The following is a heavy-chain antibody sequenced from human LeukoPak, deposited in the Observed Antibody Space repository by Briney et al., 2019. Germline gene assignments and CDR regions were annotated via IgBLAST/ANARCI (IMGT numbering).Heavy chain of an antibody. D-gene: IGHD2-2*01. J-gene: IGHJ4*02. CDR1: GGSISSYY. Sequence: PSETLSLTCTVSGGSISSYYWSWIRQPPGKGLEWIGYIYYRGNTNYNPSLKSRLTISVDTSKNQFSLKLSSVTAADTAVYYCARHHESCSITRCPVDFDYWGQGTLVTVSS. V-gene: IGHV4-59*08. CDR3: ARHHESCSITRCPVDFDY. CDR2: IYYRGNT.